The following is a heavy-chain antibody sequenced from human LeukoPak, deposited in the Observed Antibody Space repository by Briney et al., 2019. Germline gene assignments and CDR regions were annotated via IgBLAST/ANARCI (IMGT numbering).Heavy chain of an antibody. V-gene: IGHV3-48*01. J-gene: IGHJ4*02. D-gene: IGHD3-16*01. CDR2: ISSSSSTI. CDR3: AKLRSVDY. CDR1: GFTFSSYS. Sequence: PGGSLRLSCAASGFTFSSYSMNWVRQAPGKGLEWVSYISSSSSTIYYADSVKGRFTISRDNSKNTLYLQMNSLRAEDTAVYYCAKLRSVDYWGQGTLVTVSS.